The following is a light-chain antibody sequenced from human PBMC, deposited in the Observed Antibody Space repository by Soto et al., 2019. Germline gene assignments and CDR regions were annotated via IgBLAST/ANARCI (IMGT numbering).Light chain of an antibody. J-gene: IGLJ2*01. CDR1: SSDVGGYDY. V-gene: IGLV2-14*03. Sequence: QSALTQPASVSGSPGQSITISCIGTSSDVGGYDYVSWYQQHPGKVPKLMIYEVFRRPSGISDRFSGSKSGNTASLTISGLQAEDEADYYCCSYTTTSTFVFGGGTKLTVL. CDR2: EVF. CDR3: CSYTTTSTFV.